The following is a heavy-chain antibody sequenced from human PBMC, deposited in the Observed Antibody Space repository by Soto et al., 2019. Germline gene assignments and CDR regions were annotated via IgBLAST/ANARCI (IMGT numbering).Heavy chain of an antibody. Sequence: LSLTCFVSGYSITAGGYYWSWIRHHPGKGLEWIGSFYSSGSIIYNPSLRSRVSISGDTSSNQFSMSLTSVTAADTARYYCARMYSSGSGWFHPWGQGTLVTVSS. CDR3: ARMYSSGSGWFHP. V-gene: IGHV4-31*03. D-gene: IGHD6-19*01. CDR1: GYSITAGGYY. J-gene: IGHJ5*02. CDR2: FYSSGSI.